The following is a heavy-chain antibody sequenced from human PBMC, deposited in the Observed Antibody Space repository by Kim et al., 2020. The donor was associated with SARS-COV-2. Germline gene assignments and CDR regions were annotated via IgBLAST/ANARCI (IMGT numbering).Heavy chain of an antibody. Sequence: KVQGRVTMTADESTSTAYMELSSLRSEDTAVYYCARGWFGELIGGEYFDYWGQGTLVTVSS. J-gene: IGHJ4*02. V-gene: IGHV1-69*01. D-gene: IGHD3-10*01. CDR3: ARGWFGELIGGEYFDY.